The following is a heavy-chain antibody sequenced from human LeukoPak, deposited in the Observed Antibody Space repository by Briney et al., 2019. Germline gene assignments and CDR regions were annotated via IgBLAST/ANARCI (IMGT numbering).Heavy chain of an antibody. CDR3: ARSPGLPMWWDY. Sequence: TGGSLRLSCAASGFSFSSHWMNWVRQAPGKGLEWVANIKQDGSEKYYVDSVKGRFTISRDNAKNSLYLQMNSLRAEDTAVYYCARSPGLPMWWDYWGQGTLVTVSS. CDR1: GFSFSSHW. D-gene: IGHD2-21*01. J-gene: IGHJ4*02. V-gene: IGHV3-7*03. CDR2: IKQDGSEK.